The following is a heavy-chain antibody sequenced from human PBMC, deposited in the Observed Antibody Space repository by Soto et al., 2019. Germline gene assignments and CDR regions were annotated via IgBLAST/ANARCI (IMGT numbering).Heavy chain of an antibody. CDR1: GAPIGRVISS. Sequence: QVQLQEPGPDLWKLSKTLPPTCIVLGAPIGRVISSWTGFRNTPGKGLEWIGYIYYSGSTFYNPPLKSRVTLSVDTSKNQFSLKLSSVTAADTAVYYCARDRGDGYNPYCYYGMDVWGQGTTVTVSS. J-gene: IGHJ6*02. CDR2: IYYSGST. V-gene: IGHV4-31*03. D-gene: IGHD3-10*01. CDR3: ARDRGDGYNPYCYYGMDV.